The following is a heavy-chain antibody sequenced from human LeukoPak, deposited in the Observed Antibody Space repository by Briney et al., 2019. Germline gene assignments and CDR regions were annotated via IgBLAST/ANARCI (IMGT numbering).Heavy chain of an antibody. D-gene: IGHD3-10*01. V-gene: IGHV4-59*01. Sequence: SETLSLTCTVSGGSISSYYWSWIRQPPGKGLEWTGYIYYSGSTNYNPSLKSRVTISVDTSKNQFSLKLSSVTAADTAVYYCARARTVYGEYYFDYWGQGTLVTVSS. J-gene: IGHJ4*02. CDR3: ARARTVYGEYYFDY. CDR2: IYYSGST. CDR1: GGSISSYY.